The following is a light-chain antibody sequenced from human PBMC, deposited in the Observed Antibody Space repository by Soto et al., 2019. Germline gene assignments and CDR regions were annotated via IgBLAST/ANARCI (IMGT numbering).Light chain of an antibody. V-gene: IGKV1-39*01. Sequence: DIEMTQSPSYLSASVGETITITCRASQSISSSLNWFQHSPGQPPKLLLFAASNLHAGVPPRFSGSGSGTSFSLTIRSLQPEDFATYNFHQSFNLPRTFGPGTRVEFK. CDR1: QSISSS. J-gene: IGKJ1*01. CDR3: HQSFNLPRT. CDR2: AAS.